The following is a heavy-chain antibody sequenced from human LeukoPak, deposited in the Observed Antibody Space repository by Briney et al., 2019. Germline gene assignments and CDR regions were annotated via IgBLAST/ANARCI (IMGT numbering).Heavy chain of an antibody. D-gene: IGHD1-26*01. V-gene: IGHV1-2*02. CDR1: GYTFTGYY. CDR3: ARDRGGWELLHY. J-gene: IGHJ4*02. CDR2: INPNSGGT. Sequence: ASVKVSCKASGYTFTGYYMHWVRQAPGQGLEWMGWINPNSGGTNYAQKFQGRVTMTRDTSISTAYMELSRLRSDDTAVYYCARDRGGWELLHYWGQGTLVTVSS.